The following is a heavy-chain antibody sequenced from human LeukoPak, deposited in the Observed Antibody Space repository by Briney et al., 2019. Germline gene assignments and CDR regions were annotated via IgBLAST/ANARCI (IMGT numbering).Heavy chain of an antibody. J-gene: IGHJ6*02. CDR1: GFTFSNYA. CDR2: ISGSGVNT. Sequence: GGSLRLSCAASGFTFSNYAMNWVRQAPGKGLEWVSLISGSGVNTYYADSVKGRFTISRDTSKNTVSLQMNSLRGEDTAVYYCAKDVRVGGGGMDVWGQGTPVTVSS. CDR3: AKDVRVGGGGMDV. D-gene: IGHD1-26*01. V-gene: IGHV3-23*01.